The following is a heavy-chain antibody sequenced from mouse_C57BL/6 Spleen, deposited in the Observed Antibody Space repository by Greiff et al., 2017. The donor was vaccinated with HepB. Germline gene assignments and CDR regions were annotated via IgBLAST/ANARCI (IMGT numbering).Heavy chain of an antibody. CDR3: AREDYYGSSYFDY. D-gene: IGHD1-1*01. J-gene: IGHJ2*01. CDR2: INPNNGGT. CDR1: GYTFTDYN. Sequence: EVQLQQSGPELVKPGASVKMSCKASGYTFTDYNMHWVKQSHGKSLEWIGYINPNNGGTSYNQKFKGKAKLTVNKSSSPAYMELRSLTSEDSAVYYCAREDYYGSSYFDYWGQGTTLTVSS. V-gene: IGHV1-22*01.